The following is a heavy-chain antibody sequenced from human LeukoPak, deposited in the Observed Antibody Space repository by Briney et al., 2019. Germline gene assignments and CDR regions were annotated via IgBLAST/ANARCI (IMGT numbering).Heavy chain of an antibody. J-gene: IGHJ4*02. CDR1: GFTFSSYS. CDR3: ARDRVGAVDY. V-gene: IGHV3-21*01. D-gene: IGHD1-26*01. Sequence: GGSLRLSCAASGFTFSSYSMNWVRQAPGKGLEWVSSISSSSSYIYYADSVEGRFTISRDNAKNSLYLQMNSLRAEDTAVYYCARDRVGAVDYWGQGTLVTVSS. CDR2: ISSSSSYI.